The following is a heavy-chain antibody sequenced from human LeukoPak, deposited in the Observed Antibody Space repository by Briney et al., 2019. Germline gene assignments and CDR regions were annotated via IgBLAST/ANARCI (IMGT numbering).Heavy chain of an antibody. CDR2: INPNSGDT. V-gene: IGHV1-2*02. CDR3: ARRLTTSQDLDY. Sequence: APVKVSCKASGYTFTGHYKYWVRQAPGQGLEWMGWINPNSGDTNYAQKFQGRVTMTRDTSISTAYMDLNRLTSDDTAVYYCARRLTTSQDLDYWGQGTLVTVSS. CDR1: GYTFTGHY. J-gene: IGHJ4*02. D-gene: IGHD2-2*01.